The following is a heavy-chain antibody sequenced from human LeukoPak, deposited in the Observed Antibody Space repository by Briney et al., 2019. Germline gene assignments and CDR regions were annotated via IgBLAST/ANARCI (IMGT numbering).Heavy chain of an antibody. J-gene: IGHJ4*02. V-gene: IGHV3-7*01. Sequence: PGGSLRLSCAGSGFIFNNYWMGWVRQAPGKGLQWVASIIGEGHERHYVDSVKGRFTISRDNAKNSLFLQMDSLRVEDTAVYYCVRVWGGCSGDCHPYWGQGVLVTVSS. D-gene: IGHD2-21*01. CDR3: VRVWGGCSGDCHPY. CDR1: GFIFNNYW. CDR2: IIGEGHER.